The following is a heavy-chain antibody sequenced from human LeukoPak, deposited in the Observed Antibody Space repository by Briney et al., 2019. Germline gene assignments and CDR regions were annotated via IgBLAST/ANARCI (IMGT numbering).Heavy chain of an antibody. CDR2: INPNSGGT. D-gene: IGHD5-18*01. CDR3: ARDLNGAAIQLWEEDAFDI. J-gene: IGHJ3*02. Sequence: GASVKVSCKASGYTFTGYYMHWVRQAPGQGLEWMGWINPNSGGTNYAQKFQGWVTMTRDTSISTAYMELRSLRSDDTAVYYCARDLNGAAIQLWEEDAFDIWGQGTMVTVSS. CDR1: GYTFTGYY. V-gene: IGHV1-2*04.